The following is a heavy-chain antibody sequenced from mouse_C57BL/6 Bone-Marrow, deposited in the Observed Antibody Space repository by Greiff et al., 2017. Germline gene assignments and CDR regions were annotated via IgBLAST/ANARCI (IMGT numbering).Heavy chain of an antibody. V-gene: IGHV5-4*03. D-gene: IGHD3-2*02. CDR2: ISDGGSYT. Sequence: EVKVVESGGGLVKPGGSLKLSCAASGFTFSSYAMSWVRQTPEKRLEWVATISDGGSYTYYPDNVKGRFTISRDNAKNNLYLQMSHLKSEDTAMYYCARARLRAMDYWGQGTSVTVSS. CDR3: ARARLRAMDY. J-gene: IGHJ4*01. CDR1: GFTFSSYA.